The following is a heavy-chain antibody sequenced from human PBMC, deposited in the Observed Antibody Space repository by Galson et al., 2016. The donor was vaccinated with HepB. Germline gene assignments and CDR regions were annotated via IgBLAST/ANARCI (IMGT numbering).Heavy chain of an antibody. CDR2: IRYSGDPM. Sequence: SLRLSCAASGFTFSDYFMAWIRQPPGKGLEWVSHIRYSGDPMSYADSVIGRFPISRDNAKNSLFLQMHRLRAEDSAIYYCVRSEKVNHCNFEGYYSYGLDVWGQGTTVTVSS. CDR1: GFTFSDYF. V-gene: IGHV3-11*01. CDR3: VRSEKVNHCNFEGYYSYGLDV. J-gene: IGHJ6*02. D-gene: IGHD1-1*01.